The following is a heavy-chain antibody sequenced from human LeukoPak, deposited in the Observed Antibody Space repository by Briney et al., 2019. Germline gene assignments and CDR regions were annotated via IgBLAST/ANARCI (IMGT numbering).Heavy chain of an antibody. CDR3: ARPDCYWGLS. D-gene: IGHD2-21*01. J-gene: IGHJ5*02. Sequence: GESLEISCKGSGYSFTNYWIAWVRQMPGKGPEWMGIIYPGDSDTRYSPSFQGQVTISADKSISTAYLQWSSLKASDTAMYYCARPDCYWGLSWGQGTLVTVSS. V-gene: IGHV5-51*01. CDR1: GYSFTNYW. CDR2: IYPGDSDT.